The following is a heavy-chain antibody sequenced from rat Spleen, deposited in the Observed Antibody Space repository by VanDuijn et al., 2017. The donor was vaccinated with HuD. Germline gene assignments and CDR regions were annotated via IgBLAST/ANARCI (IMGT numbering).Heavy chain of an antibody. CDR1: GFTFSNYY. J-gene: IGHJ3*01. Sequence: EVQLVESGGGLVQPGRSLKLSCAASGFTFSNYYMAWVRQAPTKGLEWVAYISTGGGSTYYRDSVKGRFTISRDNAKSTLYLQMDSLRSEDTATYYCTTDQSGPLAYWGQGTLVTVSS. V-gene: IGHV5-27*01. CDR2: ISTGGGST. D-gene: IGHD1-1*01. CDR3: TTDQSGPLAY.